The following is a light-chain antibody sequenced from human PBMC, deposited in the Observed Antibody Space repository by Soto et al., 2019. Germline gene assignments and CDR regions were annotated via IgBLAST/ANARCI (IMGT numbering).Light chain of an antibody. CDR3: SSCTSSSTLV. CDR2: DVT. CDR1: SSDVGGYNF. V-gene: IGLV2-14*03. Sequence: QSALTQPASVSGSPGQSITISCTGTSSDVGGYNFVSWYQHHPGKVPKLMIYDVTNRPSGVSNRFSGSKSGNTASLTISRLQAEDEADYYCSSCTSSSTLVFGGGTKLTVL. J-gene: IGLJ2*01.